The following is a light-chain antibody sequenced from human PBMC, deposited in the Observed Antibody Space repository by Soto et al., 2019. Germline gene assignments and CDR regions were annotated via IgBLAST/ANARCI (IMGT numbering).Light chain of an antibody. J-gene: IGKJ2*02. CDR2: GEV. V-gene: IGKV3-20*01. Sequence: EIVLTQSPGTLSLSAGDRATLSCRASQSIANNYLDWYQQNPGQAPRLLIHGEVSRATGIPDRFSGSGSGTDFTITTTRGEPEDLAVNYCQQYATSRTFGQGTKLEIK. CDR1: QSIANNY. CDR3: QQYATSRT.